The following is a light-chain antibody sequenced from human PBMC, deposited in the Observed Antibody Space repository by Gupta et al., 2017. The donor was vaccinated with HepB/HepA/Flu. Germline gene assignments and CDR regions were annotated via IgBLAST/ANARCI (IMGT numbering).Light chain of an antibody. CDR2: RDT. V-gene: IGLV3-9*01. CDR3: QVWDSDTGWV. CDR1: NIGTKN. J-gene: IGLJ3*02. Sequence: YELTQPPSVSVALGQTGRMTCEGNNIGTKNVHWYQQKPGQTPVIIIYRDTNRPSGIPERFSGSNSGNTATLTISRVQVGDEADYYCQVWDSDTGWVFGGGTKLTVL.